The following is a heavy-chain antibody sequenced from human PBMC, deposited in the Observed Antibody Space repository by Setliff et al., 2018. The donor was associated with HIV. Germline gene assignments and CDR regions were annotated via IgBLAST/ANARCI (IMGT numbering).Heavy chain of an antibody. D-gene: IGHD2-15*01. Sequence: PGGSLRLSCVGSGFSFSDAWMSWVRQAPGKGLEWIGRIRSEAAGGTTDYAAPVKGRFTISRDDSKNTLYLQMNSLKIDDTAVYYCTADLPDSAPYCFDYWGQGALVTVSS. CDR1: GFSFSDAW. CDR2: IRSEAAGGTT. CDR3: TADLPDSAPYCFDY. J-gene: IGHJ4*02. V-gene: IGHV3-15*01.